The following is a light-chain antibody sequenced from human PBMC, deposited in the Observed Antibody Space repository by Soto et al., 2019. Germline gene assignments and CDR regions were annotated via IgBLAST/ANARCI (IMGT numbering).Light chain of an antibody. CDR2: DNN. J-gene: IGLJ1*01. V-gene: IGLV1-51*01. CDR3: GTWDSSLSAGV. Sequence: QSVLTQPPSVSAAPGQKVTISCSGSNSNIGDNYVSWYQQLPGTAPKLIIYDNNKRSSGIPDRFSGSKSGTSATLGITGLQTGDEADYYCGTWDSSLSAGVLGTGTKLTVL. CDR1: NSNIGDNY.